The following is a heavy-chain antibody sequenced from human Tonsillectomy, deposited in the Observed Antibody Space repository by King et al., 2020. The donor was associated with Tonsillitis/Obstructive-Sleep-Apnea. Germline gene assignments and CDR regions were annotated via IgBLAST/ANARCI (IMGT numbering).Heavy chain of an antibody. CDR1: GFTFSSYA. CDR2: ISGSGGTT. J-gene: IGHJ3*02. D-gene: IGHD3-22*01. Sequence: VQLVESGGGLVQPGGSLRLSCAASGFTFSSYAMSWVRQAPGKGLEWVSAISGSGGTTYYADPVKGRFTISRDNSKNTLYLQMNSLRAEDTAVYYCAKDNLYDSSGYYLPDAFDIWGQGTMVTVSS. CDR3: AKDNLYDSSGYYLPDAFDI. V-gene: IGHV3-23*04.